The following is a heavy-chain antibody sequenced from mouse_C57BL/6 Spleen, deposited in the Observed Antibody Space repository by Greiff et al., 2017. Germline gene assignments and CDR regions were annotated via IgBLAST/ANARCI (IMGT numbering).Heavy chain of an antibody. J-gene: IGHJ2*01. CDR3: ARRQLRLHYFDY. CDR2: ISDGGSYT. V-gene: IGHV5-4*03. Sequence: EVKVEESGGGLVKPGGSLKLSCAASGFTFSSYAMSWVRQTPEKRLEWVATISDGGSYTYYPDNVKGRFTISRDNAKNNLYLQMSHLKSEDTAMYYCARRQLRLHYFDYWGQGTTLTVSS. D-gene: IGHD3-2*02. CDR1: GFTFSSYA.